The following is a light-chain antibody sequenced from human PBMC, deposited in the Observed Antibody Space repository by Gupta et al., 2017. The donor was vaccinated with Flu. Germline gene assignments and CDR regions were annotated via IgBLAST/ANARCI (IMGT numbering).Light chain of an antibody. V-gene: IGKV3-11*01. CDR3: QQYRNWPPIT. J-gene: IGKJ4*01. CDR2: DAS. CDR1: QSVNRQ. Sequence: AHLFLSAGEGATRSGGTRQSVNRQLAWYQQKAGQAPRLLINDASSRATGIPARFSGSGSGTDFTLTISSREPEDSAVYFCQQYRNWPPITFGGGTKVEIK.